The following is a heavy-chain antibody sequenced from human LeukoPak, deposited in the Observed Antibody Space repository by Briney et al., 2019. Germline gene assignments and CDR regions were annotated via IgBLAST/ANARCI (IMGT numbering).Heavy chain of an antibody. Sequence: SSETLSLTCTVSGGSISSSSYYWGWIRQPPGKGLEWIGSIYYSGSTYYNPSLKSRVTISVDTSKNQFSLKLSSVTAADTAVYYCASRRLWFGELPGDFQHWGQGTLVTVSS. V-gene: IGHV4-39*07. J-gene: IGHJ1*01. CDR3: ASRRLWFGELPGDFQH. D-gene: IGHD3-10*01. CDR2: IYYSGST. CDR1: GGSISSSSYY.